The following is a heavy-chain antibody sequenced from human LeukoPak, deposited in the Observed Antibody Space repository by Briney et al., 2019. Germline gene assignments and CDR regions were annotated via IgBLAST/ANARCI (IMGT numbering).Heavy chain of an antibody. CDR2: ISGSGGST. V-gene: IGHV3-23*01. J-gene: IGHJ1*01. CDR1: GFTFSSYA. D-gene: IGHD3-22*01. Sequence: PGASLRLSCAASGFTFSSYAMSWVRQAPGKGLEWVSAISGSGGSTYYADSVKGRFTISRDNSKNTLYLQMNSLRAEDTAVYYCAKHLTYYYDSSGKSEYFQHWGQGTLVTVSS. CDR3: AKHLTYYYDSSGKSEYFQH.